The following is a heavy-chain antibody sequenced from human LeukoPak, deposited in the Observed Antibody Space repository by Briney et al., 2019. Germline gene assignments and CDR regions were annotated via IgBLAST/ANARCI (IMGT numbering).Heavy chain of an antibody. D-gene: IGHD3-3*01. CDR2: IYYSGST. J-gene: IGHJ4*02. Sequence: SETLSLTCSVSGGSISSSSYYWGWIRQPPGKGLEWMVCIYYSGSTYYNPSLKSRVTISVDTSKNQLSLKLSSVTAADTAVYYCARQVSFLEWSYFDYWGQGTLVTVS. V-gene: IGHV4-39*01. CDR3: ARQVSFLEWSYFDY. CDR1: GGSISSSSYY.